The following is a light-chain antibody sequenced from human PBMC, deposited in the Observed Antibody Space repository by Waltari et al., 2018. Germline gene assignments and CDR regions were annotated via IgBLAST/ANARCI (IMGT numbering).Light chain of an antibody. CDR2: NAS. CDR3: QQSSSWPIT. CDR1: RGVSSY. V-gene: IGKV3-11*01. Sequence: EIVLTQSPATLSLSPGEGATLSCRAIRGVSSYLACYQQKPGKAPRLLIYNASNGPTGLPAMFSGRASGTYSPPTISRLDPEDFVVYYCQQSSSWPITFGEGTRLEIK. J-gene: IGKJ5*01.